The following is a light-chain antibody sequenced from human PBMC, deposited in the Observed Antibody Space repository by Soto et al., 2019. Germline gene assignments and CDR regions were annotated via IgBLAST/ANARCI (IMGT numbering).Light chain of an antibody. Sequence: EIVFTQSPATLSLSPGERATLSCRASQSVSNFLAWYQQKPGQAPRLLIYGASSRETGILDRFSGSGSGTEFTLTISRLEPEDFAVYYCQQYDNSTTTFGQGTRLEIK. CDR3: QQYDNSTTT. CDR2: GAS. J-gene: IGKJ5*01. V-gene: IGKV3-20*01. CDR1: QSVSNF.